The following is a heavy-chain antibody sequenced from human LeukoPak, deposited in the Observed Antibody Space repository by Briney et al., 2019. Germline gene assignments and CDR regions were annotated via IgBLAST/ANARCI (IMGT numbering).Heavy chain of an antibody. CDR1: GFTFTTYY. D-gene: IGHD1-1*01. J-gene: IGHJ4*02. V-gene: IGHV3-7*03. CDR3: AGFNWLRFDY. Sequence: GGSLRLSCAASGFTFTTYYMTWVRQAPGKGLEWVAHITEDGTGKYSLDSVKGRFTISRDNDKNSLYLQINNLKAEDTALYYYAGFNWLRFDYWGQGTLVTVSS. CDR2: ITEDGTGK.